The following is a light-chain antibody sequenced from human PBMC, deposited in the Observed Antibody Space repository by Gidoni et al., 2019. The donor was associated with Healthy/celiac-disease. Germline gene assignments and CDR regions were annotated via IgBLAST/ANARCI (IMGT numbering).Light chain of an antibody. CDR2: DAT. Sequence: DIQMTQSPSTLSASVGDRVTITCRASQSSISWLAWYQQKPGKAPKLLIYDATSLESGVRSRVSGSGSGTKFTITSSSLQHDDFENYYCQKYNSYGTFGQGTKVEIK. V-gene: IGKV1-5*01. CDR3: QKYNSYGT. J-gene: IGKJ1*01. CDR1: QSSISW.